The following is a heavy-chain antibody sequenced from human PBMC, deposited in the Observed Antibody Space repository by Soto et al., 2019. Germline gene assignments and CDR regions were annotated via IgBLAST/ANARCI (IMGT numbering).Heavy chain of an antibody. D-gene: IGHD3-22*01. CDR1: GGSISRDH. J-gene: IGHJ3*02. CDR3: ARDLKSPWYYYDSSGYWGSFDI. CDR2: IYYSGST. V-gene: IGHV4-59*01. Sequence: PSETLSLPCTGSGGSISRDHWRWCRQPPGKGLEWIGYIYYSGSTNYNPSLKSRVTVSVDTSKNQFSLKLSSVTAADTAVYYCARDLKSPWYYYDSSGYWGSFDIWGQGTMVT.